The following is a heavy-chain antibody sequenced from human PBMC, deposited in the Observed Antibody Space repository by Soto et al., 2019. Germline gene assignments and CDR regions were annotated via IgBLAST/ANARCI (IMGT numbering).Heavy chain of an antibody. CDR1: GFTFSKYW. D-gene: IGHD2-8*01. Sequence: EVQLVESGGGLVQPGKALRLSCAASGFTFSKYWMHWVRQAPGKGPVWVSYISGDGTTTDYADSVKGRFTISRDNAKNTLDLQMDSLRVEATAVYYCAIQDCTNDVCLEAAVTVGGALEYWGQGAQVTVTS. J-gene: IGHJ4*02. V-gene: IGHV3-74*01. CDR2: ISGDGTTT. CDR3: AIQDCTNDVCLEAAVTVGGALEY.